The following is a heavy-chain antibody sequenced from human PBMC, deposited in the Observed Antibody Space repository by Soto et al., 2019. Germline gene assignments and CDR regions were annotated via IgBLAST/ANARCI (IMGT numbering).Heavy chain of an antibody. D-gene: IGHD2-15*01. Sequence: QVHLVESGGGVVQPGGSLRLSCTTSGFTFNTYVMQWVRQAPGKGLELVAIVWYDGSNKYYADSVKSLVTISRDNSRNTLYLQMNSLSAEDTALLDCARAGCTGAYCYSWPFNNSVAVWGQGTTFTFSS. CDR3: ARAGCTGAYCYSWPFNNSVAV. J-gene: IGHJ6*01. V-gene: IGHV3-33*08. CDR1: GFTFNTYV. CDR2: VWYDGSNK.